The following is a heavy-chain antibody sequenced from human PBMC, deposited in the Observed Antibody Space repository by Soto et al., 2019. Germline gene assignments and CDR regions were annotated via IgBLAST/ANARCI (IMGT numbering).Heavy chain of an antibody. D-gene: IGHD6-13*01. Sequence: GGSLRLSCAASVFAFSSYAMSWFRQSPGKGLEWVSAISGSGGSTYYADSVKGRFTISRDNSKNTLYLQMNSLRAEDTAVYYCAKDTEPIKYRSSWPYYFDYWGQGTLVTVSS. CDR1: VFAFSSYA. J-gene: IGHJ4*02. CDR2: ISGSGGST. CDR3: AKDTEPIKYRSSWPYYFDY. V-gene: IGHV3-23*01.